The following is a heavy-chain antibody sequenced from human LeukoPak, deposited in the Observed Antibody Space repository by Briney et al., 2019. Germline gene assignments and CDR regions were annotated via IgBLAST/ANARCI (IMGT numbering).Heavy chain of an antibody. J-gene: IGHJ4*02. V-gene: IGHV3-48*01. D-gene: IGHD5-12*01. CDR2: ISSSSSTI. CDR1: RFTFSSYS. Sequence: GGSLRLSCAASRFTFSSYSMNWARQAPGKGLEWVSYISSSSSTIYYADSVKGRFTISRDNAKNSLYLQMNSLRAEDTAVYYCARDRFEGGYSRYEQPPNPFDYWGQGTLVTVSS. CDR3: ARDRFEGGYSRYEQPPNPFDY.